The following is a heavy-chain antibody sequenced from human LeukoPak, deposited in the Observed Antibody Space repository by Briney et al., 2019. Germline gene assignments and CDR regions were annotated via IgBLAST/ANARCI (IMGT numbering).Heavy chain of an antibody. CDR3: ARYGVWDIVVVPAAHFDY. D-gene: IGHD2-2*01. V-gene: IGHV4-38-2*01. J-gene: IGHJ4*01. CDR2: MHHSGST. Sequence: SETLSLTCAVSGYSISSGYYWGWIRQPPGKGLEWIGSMHHSGSTFYNPSLKSRVTISVDTSKNQFSLRLSSVTAADTAVYYCARYGVWDIVVVPAAHFDYWGHGTLVTVSS. CDR1: GYSISSGYY.